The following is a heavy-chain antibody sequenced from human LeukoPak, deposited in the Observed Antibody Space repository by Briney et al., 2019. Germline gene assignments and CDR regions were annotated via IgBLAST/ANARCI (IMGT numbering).Heavy chain of an antibody. CDR1: GYTLTELS. Sequence: ASVKVSCKVPGYTLTELSMHWVRQAPGKGLEWMGGFDPEDGETIYAQKFQGRVTMTEDTSTDTAYMELSSLRSEDTAVYYCATGPRILSLEGSSYYGMDVWGKGTTVTVSS. D-gene: IGHD2-15*01. J-gene: IGHJ6*04. V-gene: IGHV1-24*01. CDR2: FDPEDGET. CDR3: ATGPRILSLEGSSYYGMDV.